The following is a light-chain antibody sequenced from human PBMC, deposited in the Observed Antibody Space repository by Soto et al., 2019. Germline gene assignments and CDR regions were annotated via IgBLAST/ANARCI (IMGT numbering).Light chain of an antibody. Sequence: EIVLTQSPGTLYLSPGERATLSCRASQSISSSSLAWYQQKPGQAPRRLMYGASSRATGIPDTYSGSGSGTDFTLTISSLEPEDFAVYYCQQYASSPRTFGQGTRVEFK. J-gene: IGKJ1*01. V-gene: IGKV3-20*01. CDR2: GAS. CDR1: QSISSSS. CDR3: QQYASSPRT.